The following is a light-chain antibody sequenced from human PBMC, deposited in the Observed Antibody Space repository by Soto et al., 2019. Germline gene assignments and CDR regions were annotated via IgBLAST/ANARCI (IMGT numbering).Light chain of an antibody. CDR2: EVS. V-gene: IGLV2-8*01. J-gene: IGLJ1*01. CDR1: SSDVGGYNY. Sequence: ALTQPPSASGSPGQSVTISCTGTSSDVGGYNYVSWYQQHLGKAPKVIIYEVSKRPSGVPDRFSGSKSGSTASLTVSGLQAEDEADYYCSSYAVTNIFVFXTGTKVTVL. CDR3: SSYAVTNIFV.